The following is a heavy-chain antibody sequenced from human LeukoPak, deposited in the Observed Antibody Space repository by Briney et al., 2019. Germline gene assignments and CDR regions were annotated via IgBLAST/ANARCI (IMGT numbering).Heavy chain of an antibody. CDR3: ARMRHYYGSGSYFRRTDNEFDY. CDR2: INHSGST. CDR1: GFTVSSNY. D-gene: IGHD3-10*01. J-gene: IGHJ4*02. V-gene: IGHV4-34*01. Sequence: GSLRLSCAASGFTVSSNYMSWVRQAPGKGLEWIGEINHSGSTNYNPSLKSRVTISVDTSKNQFSLKLSSVTAADTAVYYCARMRHYYGSGSYFRRTDNEFDYWGQGTLVTVSS.